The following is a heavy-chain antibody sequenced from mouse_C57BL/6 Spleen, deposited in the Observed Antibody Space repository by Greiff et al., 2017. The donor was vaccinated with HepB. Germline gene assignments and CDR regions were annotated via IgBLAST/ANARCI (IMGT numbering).Heavy chain of an antibody. V-gene: IGHV1-52*01. D-gene: IGHD1-1*01. CDR1: GYTFTSYW. Sequence: QVQLKQPGAELVRPGSSVKLSCKASGYTFTSYWMHWVKQRPIQGLEWIGNIDPSDSETHYNQKFKDKATLTVDKSSSTAYMQLSSLTSEDSAVYYCSRDYGRALDDWGQGTTLTVSS. J-gene: IGHJ2*01. CDR3: SRDYGRALDD. CDR2: IDPSDSET.